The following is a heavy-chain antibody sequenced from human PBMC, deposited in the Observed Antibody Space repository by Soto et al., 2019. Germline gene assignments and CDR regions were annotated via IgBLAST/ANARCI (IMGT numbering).Heavy chain of an antibody. CDR1: GGSISSSSYY. CDR2: IYYTGNT. J-gene: IGHJ4*02. D-gene: IGHD2-21*02. Sequence: QLQLQESGPGLVKPSETLSLTCTVSGGSISSSSYYWGWIRQPPGKGLEWIGSIYYTGNTYYNPSLKSRVTMSVDTPKNQFSLKLSSVTAADTAVYYCARHKSGDWNYWDQGILVTVSS. CDR3: ARHKSGDWNY. V-gene: IGHV4-39*01.